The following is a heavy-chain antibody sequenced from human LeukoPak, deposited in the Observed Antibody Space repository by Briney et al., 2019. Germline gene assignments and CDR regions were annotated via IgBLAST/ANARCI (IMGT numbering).Heavy chain of an antibody. V-gene: IGHV4-34*01. Sequence: SETLSLTCAVYGGSFSGYYWSWIRQPPGKGLEWIGSIYYSGSTYYNPSLKSRVTISVDTSKNQFSLKLSSVTAADTAVYYCAREYSYGYFFDYWGQGTLVTVSS. CDR3: AREYSYGYFFDY. D-gene: IGHD5-18*01. J-gene: IGHJ4*02. CDR2: IYYSGST. CDR1: GGSFSGYY.